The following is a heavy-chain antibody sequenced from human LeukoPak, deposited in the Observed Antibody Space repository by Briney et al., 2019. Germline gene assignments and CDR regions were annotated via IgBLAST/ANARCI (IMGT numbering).Heavy chain of an antibody. J-gene: IGHJ4*02. V-gene: IGHV1-18*01. D-gene: IGHD3-3*01. CDR1: GGTFSSYA. CDR2: ISAYNGNT. Sequence: ASVKVSCKASGGTFSSYAISWVRQAPGQGLEWMGWISAYNGNTNYAQKLQGRVTMTTDTSTSTAYMELRSLRSDDTAVYYCARDRTRPGWSGYYGEIDYWGQGTLVTVSS. CDR3: ARDRTRPGWSGYYGEIDY.